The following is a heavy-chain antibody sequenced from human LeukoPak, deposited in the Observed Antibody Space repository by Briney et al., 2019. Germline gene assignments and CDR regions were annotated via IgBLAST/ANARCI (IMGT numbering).Heavy chain of an antibody. D-gene: IGHD1-26*01. CDR1: EFTFSNYS. Sequence: GGSLRLSCAASEFTFSNYSMNWVRQAPGKGLEWVSSISSSSSYIYYADSVKGRFTISRDNAKNSLYLQMNSLRAEDTAMYYCARDTRMNTVGATRGFDYWGQGTLVTVSS. CDR3: ARDTRMNTVGATRGFDY. V-gene: IGHV3-21*01. CDR2: ISSSSSYI. J-gene: IGHJ4*02.